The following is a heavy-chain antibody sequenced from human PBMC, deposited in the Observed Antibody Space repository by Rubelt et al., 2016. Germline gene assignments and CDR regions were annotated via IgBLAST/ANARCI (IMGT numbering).Heavy chain of an antibody. CDR3: ARDDCSRTSCYGT. D-gene: IGHD2-2*01. J-gene: IGHJ5*02. V-gene: IGHV3-9*01. CDR2: ISGSGGST. Sequence: EVQLVESGGGLVQPGRSLRLSCAASGFTFDDYAMHWVRQAPGKGLEWVSGISGSGGSTYYADSVKGRFTISRDNAKNSLYLQMNRLRDEDTAVYYCARDDCSRTSCYGTWGQGTLVTVSS. CDR1: GFTFDDYA.